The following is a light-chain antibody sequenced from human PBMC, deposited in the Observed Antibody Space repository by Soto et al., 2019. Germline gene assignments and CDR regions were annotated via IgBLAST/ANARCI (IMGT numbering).Light chain of an antibody. CDR1: QSISNNY. CDR3: QQYGSSPYT. V-gene: IGKV3-20*01. J-gene: IGKJ2*01. Sequence: EIVLTQSPGTLSLSPGERATLSCRASQSISNNYLAWYQQKPGQAPRLLIYDTSSRATGIPDRFSGSGSGTGFTLTISRLEPEDFAVFYCQQYGSSPYTFGQGTKLEIK. CDR2: DTS.